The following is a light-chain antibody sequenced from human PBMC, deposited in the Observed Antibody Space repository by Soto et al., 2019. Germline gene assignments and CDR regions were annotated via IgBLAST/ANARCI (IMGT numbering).Light chain of an antibody. CDR1: SSDVGGYNY. V-gene: IGLV2-14*01. Sequence: QSVLTQPASVSGSPGQSITISCTGTSSDVGGYNYVSWYQQHPGKAPKLMIYDVSNRPSGVSNRFSGSKSGNTASLTISGLQAEVEADYYCRSYSSSSFYVFGTGNKVTVL. CDR3: RSYSSSSFYV. J-gene: IGLJ1*01. CDR2: DVS.